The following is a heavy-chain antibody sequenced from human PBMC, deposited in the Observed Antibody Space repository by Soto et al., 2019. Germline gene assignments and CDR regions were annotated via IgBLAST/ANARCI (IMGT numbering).Heavy chain of an antibody. V-gene: IGHV3-15*07. Sequence: GGSLRLSCAASGFTFSNAWMNWVRQAPGKGLEWVGRIKSKTDGGTTDYAAPVKGRFTISRDDSKNTLYLQMNSLKTEDTAVYYCTTDTLHDSSGYWDDAFDIWGQGTMVTLPS. CDR2: IKSKTDGGTT. D-gene: IGHD3-22*01. CDR3: TTDTLHDSSGYWDDAFDI. CDR1: GFTFSNAW. J-gene: IGHJ3*02.